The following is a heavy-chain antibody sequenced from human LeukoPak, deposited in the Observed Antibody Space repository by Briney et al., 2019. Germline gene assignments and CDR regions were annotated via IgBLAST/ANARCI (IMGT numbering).Heavy chain of an antibody. J-gene: IGHJ6*03. V-gene: IGHV4-59*11. Sequence: SETLSLTCTVSGGSISSHYWSWIRQPPGKGLEWIGYIYYSGSTDCNPSLKSRVTISVDTSKNQFSLKLSSVTAADTAVYYCARGTQYYDFWSGYFPYYYYYMDVWGKGTTVTVSS. CDR1: GGSISSHY. CDR3: ARGTQYYDFWSGYFPYYYYYMDV. D-gene: IGHD3-3*01. CDR2: IYYSGST.